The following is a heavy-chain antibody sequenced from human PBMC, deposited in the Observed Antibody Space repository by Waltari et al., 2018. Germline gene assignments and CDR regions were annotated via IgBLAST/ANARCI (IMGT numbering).Heavy chain of an antibody. CDR2: ISSSRSYI. J-gene: IGHJ4*02. V-gene: IGHV3-21*01. CDR1: GFTFSSYS. CDR3: ARDPVGATPNY. Sequence: EVQLVESGGGLVKPRGSLRLSCAASGFTFSSYSMNWVRQAPGKGLGWVSSISSSRSYIYYADSVKCRFTISRDNAKNSLYLQMNSLRAEDTAVYYCARDPVGATPNYWGQGTLVTVSS. D-gene: IGHD1-26*01.